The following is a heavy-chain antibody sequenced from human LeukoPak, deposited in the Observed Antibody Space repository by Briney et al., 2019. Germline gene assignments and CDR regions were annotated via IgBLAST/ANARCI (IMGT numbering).Heavy chain of an antibody. J-gene: IGHJ4*02. CDR1: GGSIGSGSYY. Sequence: PSETLSLTCTVSGGSIGSGSYYWSWNRQPAGKGLEWIGRIYTSGSTNYNPSLKSRVTISVDTSKNQFSLKLSSVTAADTAVYYCARGSSYDSSGYQYWGQGTLVTVSS. CDR2: IYTSGST. CDR3: ARGSSYDSSGYQY. V-gene: IGHV4-61*02. D-gene: IGHD3-22*01.